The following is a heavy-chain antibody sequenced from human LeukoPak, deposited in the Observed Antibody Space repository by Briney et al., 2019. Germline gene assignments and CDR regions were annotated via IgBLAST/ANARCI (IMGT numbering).Heavy chain of an antibody. CDR1: GFTFSSHS. D-gene: IGHD6-13*01. CDR2: ISSSSSYI. CDR3: ARVYMAAADKSVWFWVDY. J-gene: IGHJ4*02. V-gene: IGHV3-21*01. Sequence: GGSLRLSCAASGFTFSSHSMNWVRQAPGKGLEWVSSISSSSSYIYYADSVKGRFTISRDNAENSLYLQMNSLRAEDTAVYYCARVYMAAADKSVWFWVDYWGQGTLVTVSS.